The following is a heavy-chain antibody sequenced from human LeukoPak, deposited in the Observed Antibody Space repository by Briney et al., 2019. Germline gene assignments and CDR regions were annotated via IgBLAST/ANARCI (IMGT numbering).Heavy chain of an antibody. CDR1: GGPISSSSYY. Sequence: SETLSLTCTVSGGPISSSSYYWGWIRQPPGKGLEWIGSIYYSGSTYYNPSLKSRVTISVDTSKNQFSLKLSSVTAADTAVYYCARDERIDYYDSSGPNWFDPWGQGTLVTVSS. J-gene: IGHJ5*02. CDR3: ARDERIDYYDSSGPNWFDP. V-gene: IGHV4-39*07. D-gene: IGHD3-22*01. CDR2: IYYSGST.